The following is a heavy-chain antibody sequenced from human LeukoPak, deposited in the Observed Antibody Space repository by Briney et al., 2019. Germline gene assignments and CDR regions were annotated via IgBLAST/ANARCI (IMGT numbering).Heavy chain of an antibody. Sequence: GGSLRLSCAASGFTFSRYWMHWVRQAPGKGLVWVSRIKGDGSSTNSADSVKGRFTISRDSAQNTLYLQMNSLRAEDTAVYYCVRDIYYDSSGYSTPPDYWGQGTLVTVSS. V-gene: IGHV3-74*01. J-gene: IGHJ4*02. CDR2: IKGDGSST. D-gene: IGHD3-22*01. CDR1: GFTFSRYW. CDR3: VRDIYYDSSGYSTPPDY.